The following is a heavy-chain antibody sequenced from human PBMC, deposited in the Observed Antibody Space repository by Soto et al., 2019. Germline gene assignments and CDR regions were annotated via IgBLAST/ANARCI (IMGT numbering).Heavy chain of an antibody. J-gene: IGHJ3*01. CDR3: ATRPLLPGAP. CDR1: GFTFSSND. D-gene: IGHD3-22*01. V-gene: IGHV3-53*01. CDR2: IYSGGST. Sequence: EVQLVESGGGLIQPGGSLRLSCAASGFTFSSNDMNWVRQAPGKGLEWVSLIYSGGSTYYADSVTGRFTISRDNSKITLYLQMSSLRAEDTAVYYCATRPLLPGAPWGQGTMVTVSS.